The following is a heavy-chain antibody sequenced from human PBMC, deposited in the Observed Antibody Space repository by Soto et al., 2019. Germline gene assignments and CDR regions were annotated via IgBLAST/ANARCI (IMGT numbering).Heavy chain of an antibody. Sequence: KRGGSLRLSCAASGFAFSSYSINFVRHAPGKGLEWVSSISSSSSYIYYADSVKGRFTISRDNAKNSLYLQMNSLRAEDTAVYYCARVNEVPFWGQGTLVTVSS. CDR3: ARVNEVPF. CDR2: ISSSSSYI. CDR1: GFAFSSYS. V-gene: IGHV3-21*01. J-gene: IGHJ4*02.